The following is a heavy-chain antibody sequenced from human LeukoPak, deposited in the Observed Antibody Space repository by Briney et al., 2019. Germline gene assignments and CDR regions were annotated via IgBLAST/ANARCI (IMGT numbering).Heavy chain of an antibody. J-gene: IGHJ4*02. D-gene: IGHD3-10*01. CDR2: INHSGST. Sequence: PSETLSLTCAVYGGSFSGYYWSWIRQPPGKGLEWIGEINHSGSTNYNPSLKSRVTISVGTSKNQFSLKLSSVTAADTAVYYCARDGNYYGSGSYDWGQGTLVTVSS. CDR3: ARDGNYYGSGSYD. V-gene: IGHV4-34*01. CDR1: GGSFSGYY.